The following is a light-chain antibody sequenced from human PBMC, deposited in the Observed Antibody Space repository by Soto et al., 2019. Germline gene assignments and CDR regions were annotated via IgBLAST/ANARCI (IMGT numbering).Light chain of an antibody. Sequence: DIQMTQSPSTLSSAIGDRVTITCRASQSLNGRLAWYQQRPGHAPNLLIYDVSTLETGVPSRFSGTGSETSFTLTISCLQPDDFATYYCQQYYYYSTFGPGTKVEIK. CDR2: DVS. CDR1: QSLNGR. CDR3: QQYYYYST. J-gene: IGKJ1*01. V-gene: IGKV1-5*01.